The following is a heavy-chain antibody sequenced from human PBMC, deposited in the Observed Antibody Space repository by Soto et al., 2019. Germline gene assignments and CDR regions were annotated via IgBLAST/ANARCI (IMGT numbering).Heavy chain of an antibody. V-gene: IGHV3-21*01. CDR2: ISSSSSYI. CDR1: GFTFSSYS. D-gene: IGHD6-19*01. CDR3: ARGAWLETGEYFQH. Sequence: GGSLRLSCAASGFTFSSYSMNWVRQAPGKGLEWVSSISSSSSYIYYADSVKGRFTISRDNAKNSLYLQMNSLRAEDTAVYYCARGAWLETGEYFQHWGQGTLVTVSS. J-gene: IGHJ1*01.